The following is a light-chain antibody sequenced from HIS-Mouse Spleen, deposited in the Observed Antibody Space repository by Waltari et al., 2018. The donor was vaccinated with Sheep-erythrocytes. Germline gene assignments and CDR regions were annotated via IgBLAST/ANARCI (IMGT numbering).Light chain of an antibody. CDR1: SSEVGSDNL. CDR3: CSYAGSSTLV. J-gene: IGLJ2*01. Sequence: QSALTQPSSVSGSPGQSITISCTGTSSEVGSDNLVSWDQQHPGKAPKLMIYEGSKRHSGVSNRFSGSKSGNTASLTIAGLQAEDEADYYCCSYAGSSTLVFGGGTKLTVL. CDR2: EGS. V-gene: IGLV2-23*01.